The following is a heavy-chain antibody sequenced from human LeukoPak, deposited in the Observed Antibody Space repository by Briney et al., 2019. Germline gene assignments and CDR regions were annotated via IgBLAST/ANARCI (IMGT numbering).Heavy chain of an antibody. V-gene: IGHV3-33*01. D-gene: IGHD3-3*01. CDR2: IWYDGSNK. CDR1: GFTFSTYG. Sequence: GGSLRLSCAASGFTFSTYGMHWVRQAPGKGLEWVAVIWYDGSNKYYAASVKGRFTISRDNSKNTPYLQMNSLRAEDTAVYYCARDNGVVHGVYYMDVWGKGTTVTVS. J-gene: IGHJ6*03. CDR3: ARDNGVVHGVYYMDV.